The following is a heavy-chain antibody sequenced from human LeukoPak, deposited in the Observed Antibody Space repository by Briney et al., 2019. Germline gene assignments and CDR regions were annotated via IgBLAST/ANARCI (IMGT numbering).Heavy chain of an antibody. D-gene: IGHD3-10*01. V-gene: IGHV1-2*02. Sequence: ASVKVSCKASGYTFTGYYMHWVRQAPGQGLEWMGWINPNSGGTNYAQKFQGRVTMTRDTSISTAYMELRSLSPDDAAVYYCARDQSSGAGSYQDYWGQGTLVTVSS. CDR2: INPNSGGT. CDR3: ARDQSSGAGSYQDY. CDR1: GYTFTGYY. J-gene: IGHJ4*02.